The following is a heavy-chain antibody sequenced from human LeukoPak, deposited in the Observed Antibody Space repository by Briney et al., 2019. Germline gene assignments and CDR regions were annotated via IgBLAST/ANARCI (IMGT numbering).Heavy chain of an antibody. D-gene: IGHD2-2*01. CDR3: ARDALYCSTTSCYISYMDV. CDR2: ISYDGSNK. J-gene: IGHJ6*03. CDR1: GFTFSSYA. V-gene: IGHV3-30*04. Sequence: GRSLRLSCAASGFTFSSYAMHWVRQAPGKGLEWVAVISYDGSNKYYADSVKGRFTISRDNSKNTLYLQMNSLRAEDTAVYYCARDALYCSTTSCYISYMDVWGKGTTVTVSS.